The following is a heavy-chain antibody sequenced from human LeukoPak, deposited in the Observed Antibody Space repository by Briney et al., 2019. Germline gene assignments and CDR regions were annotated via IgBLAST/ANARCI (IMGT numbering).Heavy chain of an antibody. D-gene: IGHD3-3*01. V-gene: IGHV3-21*01. CDR3: AILYDFWSSYPTFDY. Sequence: GGSLRLSCAASGFTFSSYSMNWVRQAPGKGPEWVSSISSSSSYIYYADSVKGRFTISRDNAKNSLYLQMNSLRAEDTAVYYCAILYDFWSSYPTFDYWGQGTLVTVSS. CDR1: GFTFSSYS. CDR2: ISSSSSYI. J-gene: IGHJ4*02.